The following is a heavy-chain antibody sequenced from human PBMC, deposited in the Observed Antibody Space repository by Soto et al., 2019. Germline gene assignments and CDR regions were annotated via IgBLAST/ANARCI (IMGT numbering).Heavy chain of an antibody. CDR1: GFTFSSYG. V-gene: IGHV3-33*01. Sequence: PGGFLRLSCAASGFTFSSYGMHWVRQAPGKGLEWVAGIWYDGSNKYYADSVKGRFTISRDNSKNTLYLQMNSLRAEDTAVYYCAREMVRGVIIGALYYYGMGVQGQGPTVTVSS. D-gene: IGHD3-10*01. J-gene: IGHJ6*01. CDR3: AREMVRGVIIGALYYYGMGV. CDR2: IWYDGSNK.